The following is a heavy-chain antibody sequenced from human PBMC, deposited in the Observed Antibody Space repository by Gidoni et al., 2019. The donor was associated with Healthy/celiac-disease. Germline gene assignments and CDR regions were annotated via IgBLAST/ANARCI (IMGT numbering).Heavy chain of an antibody. J-gene: IGHJ4*02. V-gene: IGHV4-39*01. D-gene: IGHD4-17*01. CDR1: GCSTSSSSYY. CDR2: IYYSGST. CDR3: ARRDYGDYAIDY. Sequence: QLQLQESSPRLVKPSEALSLTCPGSGCSTSSSSYYWGWIRQPPGKGLEWIGSIYYSGSTYYNPSLKSRVTISVDTSKNQFSLKLSSGTAADTAVYYCARRDYGDYAIDYWGQGTLVTVSS.